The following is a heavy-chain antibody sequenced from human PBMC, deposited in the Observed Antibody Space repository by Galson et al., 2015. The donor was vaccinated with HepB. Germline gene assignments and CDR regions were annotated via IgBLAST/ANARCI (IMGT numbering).Heavy chain of an antibody. CDR2: INTNGGTT. Sequence: SLRLSCAASGFTFSSYVMTWVRQAPGKGLEWVSTINTNGGTTYYADSVKGRFTISRDNSKNTLYLQMNSLRAEDTAIYYCAKVKQWLASCDSWGQGTLVTVSS. CDR3: AKVKQWLASCDS. V-gene: IGHV3-23*01. D-gene: IGHD6-19*01. CDR1: GFTFSSYV. J-gene: IGHJ5*01.